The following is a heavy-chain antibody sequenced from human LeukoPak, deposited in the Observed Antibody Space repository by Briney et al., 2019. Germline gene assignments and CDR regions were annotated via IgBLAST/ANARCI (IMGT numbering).Heavy chain of an antibody. J-gene: IGHJ4*02. CDR3: AARYYDILTGYLDY. V-gene: IGHV3-23*01. Sequence: GGSLRLSCAASGFTFSSYAMHWVRQAPGKGLEWVSTISGSDGDTHYADSVKGRFTISRDNSKNTLYLQMNSLRAEDTAVYYCAARYYDILTGYLDYWGQGTQVTVSS. D-gene: IGHD3-9*01. CDR2: ISGSDGDT. CDR1: GFTFSSYA.